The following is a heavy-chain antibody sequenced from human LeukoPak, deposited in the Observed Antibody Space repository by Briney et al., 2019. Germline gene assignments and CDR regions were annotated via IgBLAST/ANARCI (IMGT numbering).Heavy chain of an antibody. CDR1: GFTFSTHY. V-gene: IGHV3-48*02. D-gene: IGHD3-16*01. CDR2: ISTSSTTT. CDR3: ARGWGTPDY. J-gene: IGHJ4*02. Sequence: GGSLRLSCAASGFTFSTHYMMWVRQAPGKGPEWISYISTSSTTTYYADSVKGRFTISRDNAKNSLYLQMNSLRDEDTAVYYCARGWGTPDYWGQGTLVTVSS.